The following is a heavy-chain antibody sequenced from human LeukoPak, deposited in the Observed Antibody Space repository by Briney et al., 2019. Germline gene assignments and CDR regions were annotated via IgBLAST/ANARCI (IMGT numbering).Heavy chain of an antibody. Sequence: PGRSLRLSCAASGFTFSSYDMHWVRQAPGKGLEWVAVISHDGSNKYYADSVKGRFTISRDNSKNTLYLQMNSLRAEDTTVYYCARDLGTSSHYYYGMDVWGKGTTVTVSS. D-gene: IGHD2-2*01. V-gene: IGHV3-30-3*01. CDR3: ARDLGTSSHYYYGMDV. CDR2: ISHDGSNK. CDR1: GFTFSSYD. J-gene: IGHJ6*04.